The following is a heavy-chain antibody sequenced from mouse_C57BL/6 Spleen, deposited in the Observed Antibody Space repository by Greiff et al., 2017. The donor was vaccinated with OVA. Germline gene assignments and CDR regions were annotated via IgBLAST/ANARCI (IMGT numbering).Heavy chain of an antibody. Sequence: VQGVESGAELARPGASVKLSCKASGYTFTSYGISWVKQRTGQGLEWIGEIYPRSGNTNYHEKFKGKAPLTADQSSSTAYMELRGLTSEDSAVYFCASVTTVVGDYWGQGTTLTVSS. CDR3: ASVTTVVGDY. CDR2: IYPRSGNT. CDR1: GYTFTSYG. J-gene: IGHJ2*01. D-gene: IGHD1-1*01. V-gene: IGHV1-81*01.